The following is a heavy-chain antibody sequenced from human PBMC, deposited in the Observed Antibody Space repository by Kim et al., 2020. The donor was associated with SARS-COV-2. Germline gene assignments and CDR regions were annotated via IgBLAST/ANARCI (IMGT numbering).Heavy chain of an antibody. CDR2: ISAYNGNT. CDR3: ARGRSGGSGWNNWFDP. J-gene: IGHJ5*02. Sequence: ASVKVSCKASGYTFTSYGISWVRQAPGQGLEWMGWISAYNGNTNYAQKLQGRVTMTTDTSTSTAYMELRSLRSDDTAVYYCARGRSGGSGWNNWFDPWGQGTLVTVSS. CDR1: GYTFTSYG. V-gene: IGHV1-18*01. D-gene: IGHD6-19*01.